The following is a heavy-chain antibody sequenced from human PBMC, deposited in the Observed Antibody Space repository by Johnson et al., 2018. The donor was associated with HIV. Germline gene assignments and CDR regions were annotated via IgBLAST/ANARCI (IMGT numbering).Heavy chain of an antibody. CDR1: GFTFSDYY. CDR3: AKVPYGGSADDAFDI. D-gene: IGHD1-26*01. CDR2: IYSGGLT. Sequence: VQLVESGGGLVKPGGSLRLSCAASGFTFSDYYMSWIRQAPGKGLAWVSLIYSGGLTYYADSVMGRFTISRDNFRNTLYLQMNSLRVEDTAVYYCAKVPYGGSADDAFDIWGQGTMVTVSS. J-gene: IGHJ3*02. V-gene: IGHV3-66*01.